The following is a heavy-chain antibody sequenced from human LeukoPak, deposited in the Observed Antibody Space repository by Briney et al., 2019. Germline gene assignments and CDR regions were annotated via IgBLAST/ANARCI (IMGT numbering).Heavy chain of an antibody. J-gene: IGHJ4*02. Sequence: GGSLRLSCGASGFTFSSYAMSWVRQAPGKGLEWVSAISGSGGSTYYADSVKGRFTISRDNSKNTLYLQMNSLRAEDTAVYYCAKDGHGQQLAFDYWGQGTLVTVSS. V-gene: IGHV3-23*01. CDR2: ISGSGGST. CDR1: GFTFSSYA. CDR3: AKDGHGQQLAFDY. D-gene: IGHD6-13*01.